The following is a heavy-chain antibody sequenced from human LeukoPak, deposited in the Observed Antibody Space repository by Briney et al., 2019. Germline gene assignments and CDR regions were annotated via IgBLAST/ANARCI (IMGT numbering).Heavy chain of an antibody. D-gene: IGHD2-2*01. V-gene: IGHV5-51*01. CDR3: ARLIRDCSSTSCYGYYYYGMDV. Sequence: GESPKISCKGSGYTFGTYWIAWVRQMPGKGLEWMGIIYPGDSDTRYSPSFQGQVTISADKTINTAYLQWSSLKASDTAMYYCARLIRDCSSTSCYGYYYYGMDVWGQGTTVTVSS. CDR1: GYTFGTYW. CDR2: IYPGDSDT. J-gene: IGHJ6*02.